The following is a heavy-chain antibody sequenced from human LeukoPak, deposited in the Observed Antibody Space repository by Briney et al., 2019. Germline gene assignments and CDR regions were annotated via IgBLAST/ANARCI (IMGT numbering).Heavy chain of an antibody. CDR2: IWYDGSNK. CDR3: AKDLGITIFGVVLSY. D-gene: IGHD3-3*01. Sequence: GRFLRLSCAASGFTFSSYGMHWVRQAPGKGLEWVAVIWYDGSNKYYADSVKGRFTISRDNSKNTLYLQMNSLRAEDTAVYYCAKDLGITIFGVVLSYWGQGTLVTVSS. J-gene: IGHJ4*02. V-gene: IGHV3-33*06. CDR1: GFTFSSYG.